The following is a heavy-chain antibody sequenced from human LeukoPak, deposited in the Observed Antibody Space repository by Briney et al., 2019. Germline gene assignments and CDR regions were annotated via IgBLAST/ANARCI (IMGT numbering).Heavy chain of an antibody. CDR3: AHTTYFYDSSGYPRSFDI. CDR2: IYWNDDK. J-gene: IGHJ3*02. D-gene: IGHD3-22*01. Sequence: SGPTLVNPTQTLTLTCTFSGFSLSTSGIAVASIRQPPGKALEWLATIYWNDDKRYSPSLKSRLTIAQDTSKNQVVLTMTNMDPVDTATYYCAHTTYFYDSSGYPRSFDIWGQGTMVTVSS. V-gene: IGHV2-5*01. CDR1: GFSLSTSGIA.